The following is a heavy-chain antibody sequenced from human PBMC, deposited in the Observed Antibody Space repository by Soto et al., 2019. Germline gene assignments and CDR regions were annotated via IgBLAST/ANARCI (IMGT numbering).Heavy chain of an antibody. D-gene: IGHD2-8*01. CDR3: AKGYCTNGVCYIPFDY. J-gene: IGHJ4*02. V-gene: IGHV3-23*01. Sequence: QHGGSMRLSCAASGLTLSSYAMSWVRQAPGKGLEWVSAISGSGGSTYYADSVKGRFTISRDNSKNTLYLQMNSLRAEDTAVYYCAKGYCTNGVCYIPFDYWGQGTLVTVSS. CDR2: ISGSGGST. CDR1: GLTLSSYA.